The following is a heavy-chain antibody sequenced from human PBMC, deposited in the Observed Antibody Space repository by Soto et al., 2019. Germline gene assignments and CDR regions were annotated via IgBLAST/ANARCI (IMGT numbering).Heavy chain of an antibody. CDR1: GVTFSDSA. CDR3: TRLAPASFQFDY. CDR2: IKTKTDTYAT. J-gene: IGHJ5*01. V-gene: IGHV3-73*01. D-gene: IGHD6-25*01. Sequence: PGGSLRLSCAASGVTFSDSAIHWVRQASGKGLEWVGRIKTKTDTYATAFAASVRGRFTIARDDSINTAYLHMGSLKIDDTAVYYCTRLAPASFQFDYWGHGVLVTVSS.